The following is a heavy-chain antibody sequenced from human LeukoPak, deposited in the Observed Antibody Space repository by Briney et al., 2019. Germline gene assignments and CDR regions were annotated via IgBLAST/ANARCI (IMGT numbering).Heavy chain of an antibody. J-gene: IGHJ3*02. D-gene: IGHD5-18*01. CDR3: ALKGGTQLRDAFDI. V-gene: IGHV1-69*05. CDR2: IIPIFGTA. Sequence: SVNLSCKASGATFSSCANSWVRHPPGQGLEWMGRIIPIFGTANYSKKFQGRVTITTDQSTSTAYMELSSLRAVDTAVYFWALKGGTQLRDAFDIWGQGTMVTVSS. CDR1: GATFSSCA.